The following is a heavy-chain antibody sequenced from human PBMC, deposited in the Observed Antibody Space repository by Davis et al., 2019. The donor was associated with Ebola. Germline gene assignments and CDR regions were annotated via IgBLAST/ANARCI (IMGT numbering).Heavy chain of an antibody. CDR3: ASQGQGF. V-gene: IGHV3-74*01. Sequence: SSTYSGLTSSTYWVHWVRQAPGKGPVWVSRINGDGGGITYADSVKGRFTISRDNAKNTLYLQMTTLRAEDTAVYYCASQGQGFWGRGTMVTVSS. J-gene: IGHJ3*01. CDR2: INGDGGGI. CDR1: GLTSSTYW.